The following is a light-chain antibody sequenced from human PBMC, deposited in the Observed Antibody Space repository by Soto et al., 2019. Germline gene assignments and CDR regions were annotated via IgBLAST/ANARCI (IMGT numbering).Light chain of an antibody. CDR3: HHYGSSPLT. V-gene: IGKV3-11*01. CDR1: QSVNRY. J-gene: IGKJ5*01. CDR2: DAS. Sequence: EVVLTQSPATLSLSPGERATLSCRASQSVNRYLALYQQKPGQAPRLLIYDASNRATGTPARFSGSGSGTDFTLTISRLEPEDFAVYYCHHYGSSPLTFGQGTRLEIK.